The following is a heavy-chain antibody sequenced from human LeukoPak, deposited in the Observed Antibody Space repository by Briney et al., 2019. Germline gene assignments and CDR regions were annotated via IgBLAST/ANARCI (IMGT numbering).Heavy chain of an antibody. V-gene: IGHV3-7*01. D-gene: IGHD2-2*01. CDR2: IKEDGSEK. CDR3: ARWGEKVVPAASDAFDI. J-gene: IGHJ3*02. Sequence: GGSLRLSCAASGFTFSSYWMSWVRQAPGKGLEWVANIKEDGSEKYYVDSVKGRFTISRDNAKNSLYLQMNSLRAEDTAVYYCARWGEKVVPAASDAFDIWGQGTMVTVPS. CDR1: GFTFSSYW.